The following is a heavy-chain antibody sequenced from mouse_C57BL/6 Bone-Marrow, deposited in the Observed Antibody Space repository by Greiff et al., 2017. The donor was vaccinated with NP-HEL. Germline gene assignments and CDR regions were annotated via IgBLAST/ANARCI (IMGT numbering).Heavy chain of an antibody. CDR1: GYTFTSYG. V-gene: IGHV1-81*01. J-gene: IGHJ4*01. CDR3: APWGDYDGVYYAMDY. D-gene: IGHD2-4*01. Sequence: QVQLKESGAELARPGASVKLSCKASGYTFTSYGISWVKQRTGQGLEWIGEIYPRSGNTYYNEKFKGKATLTADKSSSTAYMELRSLTSEDSAVYFCAPWGDYDGVYYAMDYWGQGTSVTVSS. CDR2: IYPRSGNT.